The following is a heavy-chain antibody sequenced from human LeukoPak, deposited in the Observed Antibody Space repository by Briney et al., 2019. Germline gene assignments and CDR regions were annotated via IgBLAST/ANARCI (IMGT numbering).Heavy chain of an antibody. CDR1: GFTFITYD. J-gene: IGHJ3*01. CDR2: IGAGGDT. V-gene: IGHV3-13*01. CDR3: ATEAKYSGGWYEALGV. D-gene: IGHD6-19*01. Sequence: AGSLRLSCAASGFTFITYDMHWVRQAPGKGLEWVSAIGAGGDTHYADSVKGRFTISRENARHSLNLQMNSLRAGDTAVYYCATEAKYSGGWYEALGVWGQGTMVTVSS.